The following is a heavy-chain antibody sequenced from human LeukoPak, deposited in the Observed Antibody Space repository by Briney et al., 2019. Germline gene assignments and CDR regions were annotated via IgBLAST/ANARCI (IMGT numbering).Heavy chain of an antibody. V-gene: IGHV3-21*01. CDR2: ISSSSNYI. Sequence: PGGSPRLSCAASGFTFSSYSMNWVRQAPGKGLEWVSYISSSSNYINYADSVKGRFTISRDNAKNSLYLQMNSLRADDTAVYYCARDESLVRGAAFDYWGQGTLVTVSS. CDR3: ARDESLVRGAAFDY. CDR1: GFTFSSYS. J-gene: IGHJ4*02. D-gene: IGHD3-10*01.